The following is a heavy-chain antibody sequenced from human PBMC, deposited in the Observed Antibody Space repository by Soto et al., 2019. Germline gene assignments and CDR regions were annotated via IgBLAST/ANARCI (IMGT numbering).Heavy chain of an antibody. J-gene: IGHJ4*02. CDR1: GFTFSNAW. V-gene: IGHV3-73*01. Sequence: GSLRLSCAASGFTFSNAWMSWVRQASGKGLEWVGRIRSKANSYATAYAASVKGRFTISRDDSKNTAYLQMNSLKTEDTAVYYCTRTVAICSGGSCYFDYWGQGTLVTVSS. D-gene: IGHD2-15*01. CDR2: IRSKANSYAT. CDR3: TRTVAICSGGSCYFDY.